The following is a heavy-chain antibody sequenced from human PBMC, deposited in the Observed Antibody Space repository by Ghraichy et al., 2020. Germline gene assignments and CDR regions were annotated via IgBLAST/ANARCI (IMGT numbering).Heavy chain of an antibody. J-gene: IGHJ3*02. CDR3: TREDENGADNAFDI. V-gene: IGHV4-39*07. CDR1: GGSVCGGDYY. CDR2: IFHDSGRI. Sequence: SETLSLTCSVSGGSVCGGDYYWGWVYQPPGKGLTWIGSIFHDSGRIHYNPSFRSRVTMSVDTSKNEFSLRMSSVTAADTALYYCTREDENGADNAFDIWGQGTFVTVSS. D-gene: IGHD2-15*01.